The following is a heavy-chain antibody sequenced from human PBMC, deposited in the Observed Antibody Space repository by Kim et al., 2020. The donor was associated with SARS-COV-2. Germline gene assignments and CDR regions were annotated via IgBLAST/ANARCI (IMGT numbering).Heavy chain of an antibody. CDR3: ARDERIVATGVFDY. CDR1: GFTFSSYA. CDR2: ISYDGSNK. J-gene: IGHJ4*02. D-gene: IGHD5-12*01. Sequence: GGSLRLSCAASGFTFSSYAMHWVRQAPGKGLEWVAVISYDGSNKYYADSVKGRFTISRDNSKNTLYLQMNSLRAEDTAVYYCARDERIVATGVFDYWGQGTLVTVSS. V-gene: IGHV3-30-3*01.